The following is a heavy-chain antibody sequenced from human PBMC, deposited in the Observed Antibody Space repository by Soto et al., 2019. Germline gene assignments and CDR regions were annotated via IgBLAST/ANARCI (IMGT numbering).Heavy chain of an antibody. V-gene: IGHV5-51*01. D-gene: IGHD6-13*01. CDR2: IYPGDSDT. CDR1: AYSFTSYW. Sequence: PGESLKVSCHGSAYSFTSYWGCCLRQMPGKGLEWMGIIYPGDSDTRYSPSFQGQVTISADKSISTAYLQWSSLKASDTARYYCASSEAAGTDFDYWGHGTLVTVSS. CDR3: ASSEAAGTDFDY. J-gene: IGHJ4*01.